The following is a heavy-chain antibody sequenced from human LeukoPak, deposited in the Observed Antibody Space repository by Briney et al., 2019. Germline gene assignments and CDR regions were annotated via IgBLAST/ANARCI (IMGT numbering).Heavy chain of an antibody. V-gene: IGHV3-21*01. Sequence: GGSLRLSCAASGFTFSSYSMNWVRQAPGKGLEWVSSISSSSSYIYYADSVKGRFTISRDNAKNSLYLQMNSLRAEDTAVYYCARVADSLRYMDVWGKGTTVTVSS. CDR2: ISSSSSYI. J-gene: IGHJ6*03. D-gene: IGHD2-21*01. CDR1: GFTFSSYS. CDR3: ARVADSLRYMDV.